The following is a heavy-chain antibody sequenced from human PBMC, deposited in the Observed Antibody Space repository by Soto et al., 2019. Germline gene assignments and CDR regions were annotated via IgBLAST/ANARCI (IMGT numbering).Heavy chain of an antibody. Sequence: QVQLQQWGAGLLKPSETLSLTCAVYGGSFSGYYWSWIRQPPGKGLEWIGEINHSGSTNYNPSLKSRVTISVDTSKNQFSLKLSSETAADTAVYYCARGVRSGPFDYWGQGTLVTVSS. V-gene: IGHV4-34*01. CDR2: INHSGST. CDR3: ARGVRSGPFDY. J-gene: IGHJ4*02. CDR1: GGSFSGYY. D-gene: IGHD3-10*01.